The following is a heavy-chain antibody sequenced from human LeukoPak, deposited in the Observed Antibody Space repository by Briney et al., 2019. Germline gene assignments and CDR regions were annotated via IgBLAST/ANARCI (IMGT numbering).Heavy chain of an antibody. CDR2: ISAYNGNT. V-gene: IGHV1-18*01. CDR1: GYTFTSYG. J-gene: IGHJ4*02. D-gene: IGHD2-2*02. CDR3: ARAGCSSTSCYTPDY. Sequence: GASVKVSCKASGYTFTSYGISWVRQAPGQGLEWMGWISAYNGNTNYAQKLQGRVTMTTDTSTSTAYMELRSLRSDDTAVYYCARAGCSSTSCYTPDYWGQGTLVTVSS.